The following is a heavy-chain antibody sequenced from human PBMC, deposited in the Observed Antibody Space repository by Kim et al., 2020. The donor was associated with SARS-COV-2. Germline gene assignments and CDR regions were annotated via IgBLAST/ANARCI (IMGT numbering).Heavy chain of an antibody. CDR2: IYYSGST. D-gene: IGHD6-6*01. CDR3: ARETIDSSSSRDYYYGMDV. CDR1: GGSISSGGYY. Sequence: SETLSLTCTVSGGSISSGGYYWSWIRQHPGKGLEWLGYIYYSGSTYYNPSLKSRVTISVDTSKNQFSLKLSSVTAADTAVYYCARETIDSSSSRDYYYGMDVWGQGTPVPVSS. J-gene: IGHJ6*02. V-gene: IGHV4-31*03.